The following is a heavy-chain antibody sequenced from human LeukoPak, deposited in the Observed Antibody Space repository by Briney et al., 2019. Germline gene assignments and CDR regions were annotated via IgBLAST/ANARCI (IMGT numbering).Heavy chain of an antibody. V-gene: IGHV3-30*02. Sequence: GGSLRLSCVASGFTFSSYGMHWVRQAPGKGMEWVAFIPYDGRNKYFADSVKGRFTISRDISKNTLHLQMNSLRTEDTAVYYCAKDGTIFGVTYLDYWGQGTLVTVSS. J-gene: IGHJ4*02. CDR1: GFTFSSYG. CDR3: AKDGTIFGVTYLDY. D-gene: IGHD3-3*01. CDR2: IPYDGRNK.